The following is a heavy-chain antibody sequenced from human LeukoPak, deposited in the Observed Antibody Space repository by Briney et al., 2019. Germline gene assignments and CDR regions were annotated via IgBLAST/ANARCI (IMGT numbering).Heavy chain of an antibody. D-gene: IGHD3-3*01. Sequence: VSVKVSCKASGYTFTSYGISWVRQAPGQGLEWMGWISAYNDNTNYAQKLQGRVTMTTDTSTSTAYMELRSLRSDDTAVYYCARSTIFGVVITSYYFDYWGQGTLVTVSS. CDR3: ARSTIFGVVITSYYFDY. V-gene: IGHV1-18*01. CDR2: ISAYNDNT. CDR1: GYTFTSYG. J-gene: IGHJ4*02.